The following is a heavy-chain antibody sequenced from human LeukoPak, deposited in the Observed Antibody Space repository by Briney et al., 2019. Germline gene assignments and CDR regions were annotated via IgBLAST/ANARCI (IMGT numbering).Heavy chain of an antibody. CDR2: IKPDGTEK. V-gene: IGHV3-7*01. J-gene: IGHJ4*02. CDR3: ARGGNSSWDY. CDR1: GFTFSSYA. D-gene: IGHD6-6*01. Sequence: GGSLRLSCAASGFTFSSYAMSWVRQAPGKGLEWVANIKPDGTEKYYVDSLKGRFTISRDNAKNSLYLQMNSLRVEDTAVYYCARGGNSSWDYWGQGALVTVSS.